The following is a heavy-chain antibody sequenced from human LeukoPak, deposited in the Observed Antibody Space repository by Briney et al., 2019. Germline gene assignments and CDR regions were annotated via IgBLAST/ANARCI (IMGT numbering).Heavy chain of an antibody. CDR2: INHSGST. CDR3: AREGLMVRGVTTLDY. Sequence: SETLSLTCAVYGGSFSGYYWSWIRQPPGKGLEWIGEINHSGSTNYNSSLKSRIIISVDTSKNQFSLKLSSVTAADTAVYYCAREGLMVRGVTTLDYWGQGTLVTVSS. V-gene: IGHV4-34*01. D-gene: IGHD3-10*01. CDR1: GGSFSGYY. J-gene: IGHJ4*02.